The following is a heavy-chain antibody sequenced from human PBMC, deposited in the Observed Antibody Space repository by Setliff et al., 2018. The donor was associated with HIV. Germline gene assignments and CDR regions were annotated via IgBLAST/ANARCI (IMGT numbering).Heavy chain of an antibody. CDR3: ARGYCNFWSGSKSYYFDY. CDR1: GGSISSYY. J-gene: IGHJ4*02. D-gene: IGHD3-3*01. CDR2: IYYSGST. V-gene: IGHV4-59*01. Sequence: SETLSLTCTVSGGSISSYYWSWIRQPPGKGLEWIGYIYYSGSTNYNPSLKSRVTISVDTSKNQFSLKLSSVTAADTAVYYCARGYCNFWSGSKSYYFDYWGQGTLVTVSS.